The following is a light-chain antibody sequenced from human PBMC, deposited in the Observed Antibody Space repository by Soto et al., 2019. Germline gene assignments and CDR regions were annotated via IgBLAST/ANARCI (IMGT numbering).Light chain of an antibody. J-gene: IGKJ5*01. CDR3: QQSYSTPPIT. Sequence: DIRMTQSPSSLSASVVDVVTITCRASQSIGRYLHWYQQKPGKAPQLLIYAASSLHTGVPTRFSGSGSGTDFTLTISSLQPEDFATYYCQQSYSTPPITFGQGTRLEIK. V-gene: IGKV1-39*01. CDR1: QSIGRY. CDR2: AAS.